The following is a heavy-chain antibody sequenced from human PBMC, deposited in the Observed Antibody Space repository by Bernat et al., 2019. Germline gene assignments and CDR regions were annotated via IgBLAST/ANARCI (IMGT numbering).Heavy chain of an antibody. D-gene: IGHD1-1*01. V-gene: IGHV4-39*01. CDR1: GGSISSGSYY. Sequence: QLQLQESGPGLVKPLEPLSLTCSVSGGSISSGSYYWGWIRKPPGKGLEWIGSIYNSGSTYSNPSLKSRVTISVDTSKKQFSLKLSSVTAADTAVYYCARHVGGTLFWGQGTMVTVSS. J-gene: IGHJ3*01. CDR2: IYNSGST. CDR3: ARHVGGTLF.